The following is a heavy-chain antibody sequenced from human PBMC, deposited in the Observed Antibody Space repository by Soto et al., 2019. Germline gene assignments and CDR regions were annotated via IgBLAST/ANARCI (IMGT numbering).Heavy chain of an antibody. CDR2: INGGNGNT. CDR1: GYTFFRYA. J-gene: IGHJ4*02. D-gene: IGHD1-20*01. Sequence: GASVKVSCKASGYTFFRYAIHWVRQAPGQRLEWTGWINGGNGNTKYSQKFQGRVTISRDTSASTASMELSSLRFEDTAVYYCAREDGITGTNFDYWGQGTLVTVSS. CDR3: AREDGITGTNFDY. V-gene: IGHV1-3*01.